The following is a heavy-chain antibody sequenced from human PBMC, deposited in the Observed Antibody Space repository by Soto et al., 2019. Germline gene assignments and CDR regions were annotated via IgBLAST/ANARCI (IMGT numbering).Heavy chain of an antibody. V-gene: IGHV3-23*01. Sequence: SCAASGITLSSYAMSWVRQAPGKGPEWVSGISASGGSTSYADSVKGRFTISRDNSKNTLYLQMNSLRADDTAVYHCAKGQNSGTYRFYFVYWGQGALVTVSS. CDR2: ISASGGST. CDR3: AKGQNSGTYRFYFVY. D-gene: IGHD1-26*01. J-gene: IGHJ4*02. CDR1: GITLSSYA.